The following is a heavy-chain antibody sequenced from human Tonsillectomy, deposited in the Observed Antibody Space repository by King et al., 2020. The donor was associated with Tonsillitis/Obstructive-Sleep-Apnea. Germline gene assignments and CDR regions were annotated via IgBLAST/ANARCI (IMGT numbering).Heavy chain of an antibody. CDR1: GFTFSSHS. Sequence: VQLVESGGGLIQPGGSLRLSCAASGFTFSSHSMNWVRQAPGKGLEWVSYISSSSSTKYYADSVKGRFTISRDNAKSSLYLQMNNLRDEDMGVYYCARDYGFRFDPWGQGTLVTVSS. D-gene: IGHD2-2*03. CDR2: ISSSSSTK. V-gene: IGHV3-48*02. CDR3: ARDYGFRFDP. J-gene: IGHJ5*02.